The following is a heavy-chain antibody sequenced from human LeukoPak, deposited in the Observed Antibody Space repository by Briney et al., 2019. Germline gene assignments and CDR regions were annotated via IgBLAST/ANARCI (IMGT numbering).Heavy chain of an antibody. CDR3: AKDHPTFGRERNRNGMDV. D-gene: IGHD3-10*02. CDR1: GFTFSSYG. Sequence: PGGSLRLSCAASGFTFSSYGMHWVRQAPGKGLEWVAVISYDGSNKYYADSVKGRFTISRDNSKNTLYLQMNSLRAEDTAVYYCAKDHPTFGRERNRNGMDVWGQGTTVTVSS. V-gene: IGHV3-30*18. J-gene: IGHJ6*02. CDR2: ISYDGSNK.